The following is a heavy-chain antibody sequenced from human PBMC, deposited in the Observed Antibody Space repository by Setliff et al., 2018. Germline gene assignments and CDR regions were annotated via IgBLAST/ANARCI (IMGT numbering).Heavy chain of an antibody. CDR2: IKQDGSEK. CDR1: GFTFSRYW. J-gene: IGHJ6*02. D-gene: IGHD3-10*01. V-gene: IGHV3-7*01. Sequence: GKSLKISCAASGFTFSRYWMSWVRQAPGKGLEWVANIKQDGSEKYYVDSVKGRFTISRDNAKNSLYLQMNSLRAEDTAVYYCARDHAYGSRFYYYYYGMDVWGQGTTVTVSS. CDR3: ARDHAYGSRFYYYYYGMDV.